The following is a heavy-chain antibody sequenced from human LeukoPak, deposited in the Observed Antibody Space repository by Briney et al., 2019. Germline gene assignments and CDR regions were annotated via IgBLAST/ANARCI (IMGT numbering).Heavy chain of an antibody. V-gene: IGHV3-33*03. CDR3: AKDFPGGRAGIDY. CDR2: IWYDGSNK. D-gene: IGHD3-16*01. CDR1: GFTFSSYG. Sequence: PGGSLRLSCAASGFTFSSYGMHWVRHAPGKGLEWGAVIWYDGSNKYYADSVRGRFTISRDNSKNTLYLQRQTLRAADTADCSFAKDFPGGRAGIDYWGQGTLVTVSS. J-gene: IGHJ4*02.